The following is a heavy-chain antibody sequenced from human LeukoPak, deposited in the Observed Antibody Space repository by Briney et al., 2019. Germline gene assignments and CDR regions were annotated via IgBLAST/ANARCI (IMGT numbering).Heavy chain of an antibody. CDR1: GGSISSGDYY. CDR2: IYYSGST. CDR3: ARRISLGTVFDY. Sequence: TSETLSLTCTVSGGSISSGDYYWSWIRQPPGKGLEWIGYIYYSGSTYYNPSLKSRVTISVDTSKNQFSLKLSSVTAADTAVYYCARRISLGTVFDYWGQGTLVTVSS. V-gene: IGHV4-30-4*08. D-gene: IGHD1-7*01. J-gene: IGHJ4*02.